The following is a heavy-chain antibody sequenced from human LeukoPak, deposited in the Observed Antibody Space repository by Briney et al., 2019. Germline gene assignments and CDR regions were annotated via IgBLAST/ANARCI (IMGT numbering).Heavy chain of an antibody. CDR3: PSVATVGATNFAY. Sequence: GGSLRRSCAASGFTFSGYSMSWVRQAPGKGLEWGSSIDISSSYIYYADSGKGRFTISRDNDKNSLYLQMNSLRADETAVYYCPSVATVGATNFAYWGQGTLVTVSS. D-gene: IGHD1-26*01. CDR2: IDISSSYI. CDR1: GFTFSGYS. J-gene: IGHJ4*02. V-gene: IGHV3-21*01.